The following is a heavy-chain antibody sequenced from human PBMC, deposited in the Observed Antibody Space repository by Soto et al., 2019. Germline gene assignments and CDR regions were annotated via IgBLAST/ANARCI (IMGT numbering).Heavy chain of an antibody. CDR1: LGMVRSYA. CDR3: ARDQDSGSYRSAFDI. Sequence: SLEASSQGSLGMVRSYAISWVRQDPGQGLEWMGGIIPIFGTANYAQKFQGRVTITADESTSTAYMELSSLRSEDTAVYYCARDQDSGSYRSAFDIWGQGTMVTVSS. CDR2: IIPIFGTA. J-gene: IGHJ3*02. V-gene: IGHV1-69*13. D-gene: IGHD1-26*01.